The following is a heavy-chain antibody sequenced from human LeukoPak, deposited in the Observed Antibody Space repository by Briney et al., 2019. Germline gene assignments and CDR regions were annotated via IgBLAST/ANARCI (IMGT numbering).Heavy chain of an antibody. D-gene: IGHD1-1*01. CDR3: ARDPRTVRI. V-gene: IGHV3-11*06. Sequence: GGSLRLSCVASGFTFSASYMTWVRQPPGKGLEWLSYISENSGDTNYADSVKGRFTVSRDNAKNSLYLQMNSLRVEDTAVYYCARDPRTVRIWGQGTLVTVSS. J-gene: IGHJ4*02. CDR2: ISENSGDT. CDR1: GFTFSASY.